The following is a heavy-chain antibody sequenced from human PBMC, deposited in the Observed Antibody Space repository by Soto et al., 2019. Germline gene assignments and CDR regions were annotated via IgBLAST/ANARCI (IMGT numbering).Heavy chain of an antibody. CDR2: ISYDGSNK. CDR3: AKDKAGVDY. Sequence: QVQLVESGGGVVQPGRSLRLSCAASGFTFSSYGMHWVRQAPGKGLEWVAVISYDGSNKYYADSVKGRFTISRDNSKNTLYLQMNSLRAEDTAVYYCAKDKAGVDYWGHGTLVTVSS. D-gene: IGHD3-10*01. CDR1: GFTFSSYG. V-gene: IGHV3-30*18. J-gene: IGHJ4*01.